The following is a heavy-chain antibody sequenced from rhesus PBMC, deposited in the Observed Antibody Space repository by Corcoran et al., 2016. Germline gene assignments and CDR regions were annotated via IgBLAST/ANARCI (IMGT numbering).Heavy chain of an antibody. CDR3: ARDAAMWGFDY. CDR1: GYSISRVYG. J-gene: IGHJ4*01. Sequence: QVQLQESGPGLVKPSETLSLTCAVSGYSISRVYGWSWIRPPPGKGLELIGYSGGNSGNTKYNPSLKRRGTISKDTSKNQFSLKLSSVTAAETAVYYCARDAAMWGFDYWGQGVLVTVSS. CDR2: SGGNSGNT. V-gene: IGHV4-127*01. D-gene: IGHD2-27*01.